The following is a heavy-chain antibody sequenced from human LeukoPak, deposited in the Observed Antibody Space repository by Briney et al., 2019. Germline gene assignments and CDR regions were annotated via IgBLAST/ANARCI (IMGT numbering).Heavy chain of an antibody. Sequence: GGSLRLSCAASGFTFSSYGMHWVRQAPGKGLEWVAVISYDGSNKYYADSVWGRFTISRDNSKNTLYLQMNSLRAEDTAVYYCLPHSHIAVAAHFDYWGQGTLVTVSS. CDR2: ISYDGSNK. D-gene: IGHD6-19*01. J-gene: IGHJ4*02. V-gene: IGHV3-30*03. CDR3: LPHSHIAVAAHFDY. CDR1: GFTFSSYG.